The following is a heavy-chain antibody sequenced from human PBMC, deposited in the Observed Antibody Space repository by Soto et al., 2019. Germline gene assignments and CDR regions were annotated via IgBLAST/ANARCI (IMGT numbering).Heavy chain of an antibody. CDR3: AKLGSGYYTGLYFDF. V-gene: IGHV3-7*03. CDR1: GFSFGDYW. Sequence: ELLLVESGGGLVQPGGSLRLSCAASGFSFGDYWMSWVRQAPGKGLEWVAHMKKDGSEKYYVDSVKGRFTVSRDNTKNSLYLQMNSLRAEDTAVYYCAKLGSGYYTGLYFDFWGQGTLVSVSS. J-gene: IGHJ4*02. D-gene: IGHD3-3*01. CDR2: MKKDGSEK.